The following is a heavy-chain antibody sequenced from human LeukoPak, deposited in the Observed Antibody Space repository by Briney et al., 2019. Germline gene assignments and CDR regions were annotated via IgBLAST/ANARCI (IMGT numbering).Heavy chain of an antibody. CDR3: ARDGEGRSWFDP. Sequence: ASVKVSCNASGYTFTGYYMHWVRQAPGQGLEWMGWINPNSGGTNYAQKFQGRVTMTRDTSISTAYMELSRLRSDDTAVYYCARDGEGRSWFDPWGQGTLVTVSS. D-gene: IGHD1-26*01. V-gene: IGHV1-2*02. J-gene: IGHJ5*02. CDR1: GYTFTGYY. CDR2: INPNSGGT.